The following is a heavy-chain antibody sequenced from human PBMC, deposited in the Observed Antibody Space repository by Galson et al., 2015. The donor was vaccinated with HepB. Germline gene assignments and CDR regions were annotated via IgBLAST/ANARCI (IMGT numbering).Heavy chain of an antibody. D-gene: IGHD2-2*02. V-gene: IGHV1-69*13. Sequence: SVKVSCKASGGTFSSYAISWVRQAPGQGLEWMGGIIPIFGTANYAQKFQGRVTITADESTSTAYMELSSLRSEDTAVYYCARALRDIVVVPAAIPIYYYYYMDVWGKGTTVTVSS. CDR2: IIPIFGTA. J-gene: IGHJ6*03. CDR1: GGTFSSYA. CDR3: ARALRDIVVVPAAIPIYYYYYMDV.